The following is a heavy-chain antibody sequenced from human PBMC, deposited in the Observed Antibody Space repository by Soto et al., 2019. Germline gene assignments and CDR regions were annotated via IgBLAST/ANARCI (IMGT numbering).Heavy chain of an antibody. Sequence: GASGKVPGKASGYTLTSYDMPWVRPAPGQGLEWMGIINASGGSTSYAQKFQGRVTMNRDTYTSTVYMELSSLRSEGTAVYYCAILRAPESSSGSAAYYSHAMDVWG. CDR1: GYTLTSYD. D-gene: IGHD6-6*01. CDR2: INASGGST. CDR3: AILRAPESSSGSAAYYSHAMDV. J-gene: IGHJ6*02. V-gene: IGHV1-46*03.